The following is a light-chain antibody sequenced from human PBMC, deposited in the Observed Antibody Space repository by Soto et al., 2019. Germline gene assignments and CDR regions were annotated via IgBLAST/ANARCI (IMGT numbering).Light chain of an antibody. V-gene: IGLV1-44*01. CDR1: ISNIGNNA. J-gene: IGLJ2*01. CDR3: AAWDDSPRDVV. Sequence: QSVLTQPPSASGTPGQRVTISCSGSISNIGNNAVTWYQQLPGTAPKLLIYRDNQRPSGVPDRFSGSKSGTSASLAISGLQSADAADYYCAAWDDSPRDVVFGGGTKLTVL. CDR2: RDN.